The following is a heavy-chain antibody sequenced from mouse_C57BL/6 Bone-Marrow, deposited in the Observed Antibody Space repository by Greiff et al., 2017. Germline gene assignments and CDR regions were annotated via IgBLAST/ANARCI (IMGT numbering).Heavy chain of an antibody. CDR2: IWSGGST. V-gene: IGHV2-2*01. Sequence: QVQLKESGPGLVQPSQSLSITCTASGFSLTSYGVHWVRQSPGKGLEWLGVIWSGGSTDYNAAFISRLSISKDNSKSQVSFKMNRLQADDAAIYYCARNPYYYGSSYAWFAYWGQGTLVTVSA. J-gene: IGHJ3*01. CDR3: ARNPYYYGSSYAWFAY. D-gene: IGHD1-1*01. CDR1: GFSLTSYG.